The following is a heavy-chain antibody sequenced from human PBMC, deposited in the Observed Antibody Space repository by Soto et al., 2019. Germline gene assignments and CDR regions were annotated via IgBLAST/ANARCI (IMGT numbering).Heavy chain of an antibody. CDR1: GYSFTSYW. CDR3: ARRKRDGYNPGYAFDI. D-gene: IGHD5-12*01. CDR2: IDPSDSYT. Sequence: GESLKISCKGSGYSFTSYWISWVRQMPGKGLEWMGRIDPSDSYTNYSPSFQGHVTISVDKSISTAYLQWSSLKASDTAMYYCARRKRDGYNPGYAFDIWGQGTMVTVSS. J-gene: IGHJ3*02. V-gene: IGHV5-10-1*01.